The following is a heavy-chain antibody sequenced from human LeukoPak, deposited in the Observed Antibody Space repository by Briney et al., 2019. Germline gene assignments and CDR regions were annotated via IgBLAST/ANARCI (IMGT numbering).Heavy chain of an antibody. CDR1: GLTFSGHW. Sequence: PGGSLRLSCTASGLTFSGHWIHWVRQAPGMGLVWVSRINEHGTDSMYAESVKGRFTISRDNAKNTVYLQMNSLRAEDTAVYYCVRDETLWTLDWWGQGTLVSVSS. J-gene: IGHJ4*02. CDR2: INEHGTDS. V-gene: IGHV3-74*03. CDR3: VRDETLWTLDW. D-gene: IGHD1-1*01.